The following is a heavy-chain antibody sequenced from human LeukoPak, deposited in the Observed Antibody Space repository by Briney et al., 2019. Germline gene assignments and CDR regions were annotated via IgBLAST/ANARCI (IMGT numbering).Heavy chain of an antibody. V-gene: IGHV4-59*12. J-gene: IGHJ3*02. Sequence: SETLSLTCTVSGGSISSYYWSWIRQPPGKGLEWIGYTYYSGSTKYNPSLKSRVTISVDTSKNQFSLKLSSVTAADTAVYYCAREGGSSGWNDAFDIWGQGTMVTVSS. CDR3: AREGGSSGWNDAFDI. D-gene: IGHD6-19*01. CDR2: TYYSGST. CDR1: GGSISSYY.